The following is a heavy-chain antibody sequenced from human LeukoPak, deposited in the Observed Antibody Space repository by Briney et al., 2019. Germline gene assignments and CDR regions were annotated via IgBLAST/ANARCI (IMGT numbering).Heavy chain of an antibody. D-gene: IGHD5-24*01. Sequence: SVKVSCKASGGTFSSYAISWVRQAPGQGLEWMGRIIPILGIANYAQKFQGRVTITADKSTSTAYMELSSLRSEDTVVYYCARDGYNRGFDPWGQGTLVTVSS. CDR1: GGTFSSYA. J-gene: IGHJ5*02. CDR2: IIPILGIA. CDR3: ARDGYNRGFDP. V-gene: IGHV1-69*04.